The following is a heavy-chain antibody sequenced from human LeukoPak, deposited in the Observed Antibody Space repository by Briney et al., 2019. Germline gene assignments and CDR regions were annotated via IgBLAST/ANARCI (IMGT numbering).Heavy chain of an antibody. Sequence: GESLKISCKGSGYNFTSYWIGWVRQMPGKGLEWMGSIYPGDSETRYSPSFQGQVTISADKSISTAYLQWSSLKASDTAMYYCARRTSGHWFDPWGQGTLVTVSS. CDR3: ARRTSGHWFDP. V-gene: IGHV5-51*01. CDR2: IYPGDSET. J-gene: IGHJ5*02. CDR1: GYNFTSYW.